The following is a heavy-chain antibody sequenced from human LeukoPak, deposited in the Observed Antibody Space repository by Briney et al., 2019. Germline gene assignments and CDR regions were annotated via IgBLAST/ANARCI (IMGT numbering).Heavy chain of an antibody. Sequence: GGSLRLSCAASGFTFSTFWMSWVCQAPGKGLEWVANIKQDGSEKNYVDSVKGRFTISRDNARNSVYLQMNSVTAEDTAVYYCARGGGTRTHWGRGVLVTVSS. J-gene: IGHJ4*02. CDR1: GFTFSTFW. CDR2: IKQDGSEK. CDR3: ARGGGTRTH. D-gene: IGHD2-15*01. V-gene: IGHV3-7*01.